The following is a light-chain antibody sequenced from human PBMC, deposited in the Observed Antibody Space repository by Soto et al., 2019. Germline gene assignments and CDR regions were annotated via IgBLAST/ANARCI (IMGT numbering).Light chain of an antibody. CDR1: QSVSSSY. CDR3: QQYGSSLFVT. V-gene: IGKV3-20*01. J-gene: IGKJ1*01. Sequence: EIVLTQSPCTLFMSRXRCAILSCXXXQSVSSSYLAWYQQKPGQAPRLLIYGASSRATGIPDRFSGSGSGTDFTLTISRLEPEDFAVYYCQQYGSSLFVTFGQGTKVDIK. CDR2: GAS.